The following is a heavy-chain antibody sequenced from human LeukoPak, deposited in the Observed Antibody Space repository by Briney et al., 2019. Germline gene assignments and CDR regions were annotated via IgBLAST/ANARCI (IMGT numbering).Heavy chain of an antibody. Sequence: GASVKVSCKASGYTFTSHAISWVRQAPGQGLEWMGGIIPIFGTGNYAQKFQGRVTITADESTSTAYMELSSLRSEDTAVYYCAGGLGDSSGYYYSDNWGQGTLVTVSS. CDR1: GYTFTSHA. D-gene: IGHD3-22*01. CDR2: IIPIFGTG. V-gene: IGHV1-69*13. J-gene: IGHJ4*02. CDR3: AGGLGDSSGYYYSDN.